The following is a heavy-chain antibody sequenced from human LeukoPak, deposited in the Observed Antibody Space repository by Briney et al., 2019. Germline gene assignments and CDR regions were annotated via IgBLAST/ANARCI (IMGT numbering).Heavy chain of an antibody. CDR3: ARLYGDYEVAY. V-gene: IGHV5-51*01. D-gene: IGHD4-17*01. CDR1: GYTFSNYW. Sequence: GESLKISCQGSGYTFSNYWIGWVRQMPGKGLEWMGIIYPGDSDAKYSPSFQGQVTISADKSISTAYLQWSRLKASDTAMYFCARLYGDYEVAYWGQGTLVTVSS. CDR2: IYPGDSDA. J-gene: IGHJ4*02.